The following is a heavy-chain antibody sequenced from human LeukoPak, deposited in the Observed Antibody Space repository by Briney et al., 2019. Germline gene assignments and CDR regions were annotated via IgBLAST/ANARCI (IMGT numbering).Heavy chain of an antibody. CDR2: IYHGGST. Sequence: SETLSLTCTVSGYSISSGYFWGWIRQPPGQGLEWIGSIYHGGSTFYNPSLKSRVTISEDTSKNQFSLRLTSVTAADTAVYYCARVLWFGEILDYWGQGTLVTVSS. J-gene: IGHJ4*02. CDR3: ARVLWFGEILDY. D-gene: IGHD3-10*01. V-gene: IGHV4-38-2*02. CDR1: GYSISSGYF.